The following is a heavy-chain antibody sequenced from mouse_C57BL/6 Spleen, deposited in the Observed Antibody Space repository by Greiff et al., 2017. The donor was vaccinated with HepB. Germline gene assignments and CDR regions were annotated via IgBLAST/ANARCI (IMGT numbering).Heavy chain of an antibody. CDR2: IYPGSGST. V-gene: IGHV1-55*01. CDR1: GYTFTSYW. Sequence: QVQLQQPGAELVKPGASVKMSCKASGYTFTSYWITWVKQRPGQGLEWIGDIYPGSGSTNYNEKFKSKATLTVDTSSSTAYMQLSSLTSEDSAVYYCARAAYDYDGQAWFAYWGQGTLVTVS. CDR3: ARAAYDYDGQAWFAY. J-gene: IGHJ3*01. D-gene: IGHD2-4*01.